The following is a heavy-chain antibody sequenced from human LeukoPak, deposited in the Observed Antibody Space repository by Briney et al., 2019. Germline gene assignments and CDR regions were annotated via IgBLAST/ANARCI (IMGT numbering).Heavy chain of an antibody. CDR3: AREENRGSGYDFPEAFDI. CDR2: IYYSGST. J-gene: IGHJ3*02. D-gene: IGHD5-12*01. V-gene: IGHV4-59*12. Sequence: SETLSLTCTVSGGSISRYYWSWIRQPPGKGLEWIGYIYYSGSTNHNPSLKSRVTISVDTSKNQFSLKLSSVTAADTAVYYCAREENRGSGYDFPEAFDIWGQGTMVTVSS. CDR1: GGSISRYY.